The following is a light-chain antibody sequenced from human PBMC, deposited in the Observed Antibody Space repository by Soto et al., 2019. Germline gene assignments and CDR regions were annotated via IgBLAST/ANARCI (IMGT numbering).Light chain of an antibody. CDR1: QSVSNNY. V-gene: IGKV3-20*01. Sequence: IVLTQSPCTLSLLRGERXLLSWRASQSVSNNYLAWYQQKPGQAPRLLIYGASNRATGIPDRFSGSGSGTDFTLTISRLEPEDFAVYYCQQYGSSGTFGQGTKVDIK. J-gene: IGKJ1*01. CDR3: QQYGSSGT. CDR2: GAS.